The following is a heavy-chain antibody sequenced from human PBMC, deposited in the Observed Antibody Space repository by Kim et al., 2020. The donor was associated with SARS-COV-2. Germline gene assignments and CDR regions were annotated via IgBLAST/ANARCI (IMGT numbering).Heavy chain of an antibody. CDR1: GGSISSGGYY. V-gene: IGHV4-31*03. D-gene: IGHD6-19*01. J-gene: IGHJ4*02. CDR2: IYYSGST. CDR3: ARELRRDSSGWYFFPRPTRYYFDY. Sequence: SETLSLTCTVSGGSISSGGYYWSWIRQHPGKGLEWIGYIYYSGSTYYNPSLKSRVTISVDTSKNQFSLKLSSVTAADTAVYYCARELRRDSSGWYFFPRPTRYYFDYWGQGTLVTVSS.